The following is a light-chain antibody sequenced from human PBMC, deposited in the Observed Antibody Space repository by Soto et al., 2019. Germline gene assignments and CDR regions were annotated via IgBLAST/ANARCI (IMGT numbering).Light chain of an antibody. CDR2: GIS. CDR3: PPYSTLPHT. Sequence: ESVLTQSPGTLSLSPGERATLSCRASQSVSNRYFAWYQQKPGQAPRLLIYGISSRATGIPDRFSGSGSWTEFTFTIRRLEPEDFVVYYCPPYSTLPHTFGQGTKLEVK. V-gene: IGKV3-20*01. CDR1: QSVSNRY. J-gene: IGKJ2*01.